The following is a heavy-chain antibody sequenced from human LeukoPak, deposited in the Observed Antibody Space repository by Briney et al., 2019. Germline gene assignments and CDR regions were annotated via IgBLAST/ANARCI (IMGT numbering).Heavy chain of an antibody. J-gene: IGHJ4*02. CDR3: ARDSSSWSGDY. D-gene: IGHD6-13*01. CDR1: GGSISSSSYY. CDR2: IYYSGST. Sequence: SETLSLTCTVSGGSISSSSYYWGWIRQPPGKGLEWIGSIYYSGSTYYNPSLKSRVTISVDTSKNQFSLKLSSVTAADTAVYYCARDSSSWSGDYWGQGTLVTVSS. V-gene: IGHV4-39*07.